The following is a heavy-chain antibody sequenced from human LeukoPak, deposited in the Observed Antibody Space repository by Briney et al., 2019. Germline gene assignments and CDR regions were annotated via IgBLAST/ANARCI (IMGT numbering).Heavy chain of an antibody. V-gene: IGHV4-39*01. CDR3: ARQVPRITIFGAVTRFIDY. D-gene: IGHD3-3*01. CDR2: IYYSGST. CDR1: GGSISSSSYY. J-gene: IGHJ4*02. Sequence: KASETLSLTCTVSGGSISSSSYYWGWIRQPPGKGLEWIGSIYYSGSTYYNPSLKSRVTISVDTSKNQFSLKLSSVTAADTAVYYCARQVPRITIFGAVTRFIDYWGQGTLVTVSS.